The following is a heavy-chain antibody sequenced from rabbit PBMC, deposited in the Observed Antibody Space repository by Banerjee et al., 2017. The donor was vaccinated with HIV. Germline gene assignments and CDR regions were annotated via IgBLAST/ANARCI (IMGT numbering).Heavy chain of an antibody. CDR3: ARSYTYGYASYAYYFHL. V-gene: IGHV1S40*01. CDR2: IGTSSGGA. D-gene: IGHD6-1*01. CDR1: GFDLSDNYA. Sequence: QSLEESGGDLVQPGASLTLTCKASGFDLSDNYAMCWVRQAPGKGLEWIACIGTSSGGAGYASWAKGRITISKTSSTTVTLQMTSLTAADTATYFCARSYTYGYASYAYYFHLWGPGTLVTVS. J-gene: IGHJ4*01.